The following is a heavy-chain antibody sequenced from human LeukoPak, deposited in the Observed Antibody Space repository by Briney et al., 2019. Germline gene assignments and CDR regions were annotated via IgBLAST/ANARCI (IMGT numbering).Heavy chain of an antibody. CDR3: ARRSAFEGILDY. J-gene: IGHJ4*02. V-gene: IGHV5-51*01. CDR1: GYSFTSYG. Sequence: GASLKISCQGSGYSFTSYGIGWVRQLPGKGLEWMGIIYPGDSDTRYSPSFQGQVTISADKSISTAYLQWSSLKASDTAMYYCARRSAFEGILDYWGQGTLVTVSS. CDR2: IYPGDSDT. D-gene: IGHD3-3*02.